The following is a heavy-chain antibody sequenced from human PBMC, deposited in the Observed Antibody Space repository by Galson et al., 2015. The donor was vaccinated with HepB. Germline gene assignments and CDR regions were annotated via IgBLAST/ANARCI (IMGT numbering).Heavy chain of an antibody. CDR2: INSDGSST. V-gene: IGHV3-74*01. CDR1: GFTFSSYW. Sequence: SLRLSCAASGFTFSSYWMHWVRQAPGKGLVWVSRINSDGSSTSYADSVKGRFTISRDNAKNTLYLQMNSLRAEDTAVYYCARGGGRGGYDQPIYYYYGMDVWGQGTTVTVSS. CDR3: ARGGGRGGYDQPIYYYYGMDV. D-gene: IGHD5-12*01. J-gene: IGHJ6*02.